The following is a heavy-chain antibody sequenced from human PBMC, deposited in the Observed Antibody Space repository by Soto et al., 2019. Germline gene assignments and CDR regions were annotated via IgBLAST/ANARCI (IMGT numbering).Heavy chain of an antibody. CDR2: ISANTGKT. D-gene: IGHD5-18*01. CDR1: GYTFISYG. Sequence: GXSVKGSCKASGYTFISYGITWVRQAPGQGLEWMGWISANTGKTNYVQKFEDRLSLTADTSTSTAYMELRSLTSDDTAVYFCAREGYTYSANDYWGQGTLVTVSS. CDR3: AREGYTYSANDY. J-gene: IGHJ4*02. V-gene: IGHV1-18*01.